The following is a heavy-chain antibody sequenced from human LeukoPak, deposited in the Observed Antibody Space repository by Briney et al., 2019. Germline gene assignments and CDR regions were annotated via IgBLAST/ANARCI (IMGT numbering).Heavy chain of an antibody. D-gene: IGHD1-14*01. CDR2: ISSSGHIT. Sequence: PAGSLRLSCSGSGFTFGNFQMNWVRQVPGTGLEWLAYISSSGHITYYADSVKGRFAVSRDNAKNSVSLEMDSLRADDTGIYFCARDPDPQANLDFWGQGTHVIVSS. CDR1: GFTFGNFQ. V-gene: IGHV3-48*03. CDR3: ARDPDPQANLDF. J-gene: IGHJ4*02.